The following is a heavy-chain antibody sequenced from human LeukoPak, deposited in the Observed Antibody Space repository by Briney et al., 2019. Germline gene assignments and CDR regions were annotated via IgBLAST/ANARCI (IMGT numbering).Heavy chain of an antibody. CDR2: ISGGGGST. J-gene: IGHJ4*02. D-gene: IGHD3-16*01. Sequence: GGSLRLSCAASGFTFTSYSTNWVRQAPGKGLEWVSTISGGGGSTYYADSVKGRSTISRDNSKNTLYLQVNSLRAEDTAVYYCAKGGEWDVAPFDYWGQGTLVTVSS. CDR1: GFTFTSYS. CDR3: AKGGEWDVAPFDY. V-gene: IGHV3-23*01.